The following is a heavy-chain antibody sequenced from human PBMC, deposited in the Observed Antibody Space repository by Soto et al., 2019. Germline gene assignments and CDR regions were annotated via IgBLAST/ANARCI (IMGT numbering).Heavy chain of an antibody. CDR2: ITDTGGDA. CDR3: ARGATDSYQGSRIFDF. V-gene: IGHV3-23*01. CDR1: GLTFGSRA. Sequence: PGGSLRLSCVASGLTFGSRAMSWVRQAPGEGLQWVSTITDTGGDAKYADSVRGRFVISRDNSKKTLYLQMTSLTAEDSAMYFCARGATDSYQGSRIFDFWGRGTLVTVSS. J-gene: IGHJ4*01. D-gene: IGHD3-10*01.